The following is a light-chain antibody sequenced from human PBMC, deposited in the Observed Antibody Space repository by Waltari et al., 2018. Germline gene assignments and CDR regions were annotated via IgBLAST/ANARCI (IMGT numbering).Light chain of an antibody. V-gene: IGLV1-40*01. CDR3: QSYDSSLSGYI. J-gene: IGLJ1*01. CDR2: GNT. Sequence: QSVLTQPPSVSGAPWQTVTISCTGSSSNIGAGYDVHWYQQFPGTAPKLLIYGNTNLPSGVPDRFSGSKSGTSASLAITGLQAEDEADYYCQSYDSSLSGYIFGPVTTVTVL. CDR1: SSNIGAGYD.